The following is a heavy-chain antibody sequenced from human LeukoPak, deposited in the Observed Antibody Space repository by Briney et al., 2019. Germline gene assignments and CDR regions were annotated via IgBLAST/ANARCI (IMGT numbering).Heavy chain of an antibody. CDR1: GFTFSSYW. V-gene: IGHV3-7*01. J-gene: IGHJ3*02. CDR3: ARETVTTGTTVAFDI. D-gene: IGHD1-1*01. Sequence: GGSLRLSCAASGFTFSSYWMSWVRQAPGKGREWVANIKQDGSEKYYVDSVKGRFTISRDNAKNSLYLQMNSLRAEDTAVYYCARETVTTGTTVAFDIWGQGTMVTVSS. CDR2: IKQDGSEK.